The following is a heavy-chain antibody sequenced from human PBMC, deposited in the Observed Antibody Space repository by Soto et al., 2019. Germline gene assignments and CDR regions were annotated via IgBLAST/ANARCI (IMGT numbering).Heavy chain of an antibody. CDR1: GASIRSHY. V-gene: IGHV4-59*11. D-gene: IGHD6-13*01. CDR3: ARGPYGSSNWFDP. Sequence: QVQLQESGPGLVKPSETLSLTCTVSGASIRSHYWSWIRQPPGKGLEWIGYIYFSGSTIYNPSLRSRVTMSVDTSKNHFSLKLSSVTAADTAAYYCARGPYGSSNWFDPWGQGTLVTVSS. CDR2: IYFSGST. J-gene: IGHJ5*02.